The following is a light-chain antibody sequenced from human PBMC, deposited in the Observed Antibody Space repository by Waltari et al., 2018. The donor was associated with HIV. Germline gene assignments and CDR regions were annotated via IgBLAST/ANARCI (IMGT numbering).Light chain of an antibody. V-gene: IGLV3-19*01. CDR2: GKN. CDR1: SLRSYY. CDR3: HSRDSSGNSYV. Sequence: SSELPQDPDVSVALGQTLKITCQGDSLRSYYSNWYQQKPGQAPVLVLHGKNSRPSGVPDRFSGASSGSTASLTITGAQAEDEAVYYCHSRDSSGNSYVFGNGTQVTVL. J-gene: IGLJ1*01.